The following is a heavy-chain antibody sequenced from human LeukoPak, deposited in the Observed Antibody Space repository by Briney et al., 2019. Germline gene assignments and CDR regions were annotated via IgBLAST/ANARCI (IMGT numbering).Heavy chain of an antibody. D-gene: IGHD1-1*01. CDR1: GSTFSDYY. CDR2: ISPTSSYT. V-gene: IGHV3-11*06. Sequence: GGSLRLSCSASGSTFSDYYMTWIRQAPGKGLEWISNISPTSSYTNHAAAVKGRFIISRDNAKNSLSLQMNSLSAEDTAVYYCARGSFSGTAPFDYWGQGTLVTVSS. J-gene: IGHJ4*02. CDR3: ARGSFSGTAPFDY.